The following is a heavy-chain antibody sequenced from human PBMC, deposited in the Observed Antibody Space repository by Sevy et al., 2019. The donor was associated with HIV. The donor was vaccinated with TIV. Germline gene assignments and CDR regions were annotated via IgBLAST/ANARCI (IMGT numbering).Heavy chain of an antibody. Sequence: GGSLRLSCAASGFTVSSNYMSWVRQAPGKGLEWVSVIYSGGSTYYADSVKGRFTISRDNSKNTLYLQMNSLGAEDTAVYYCARDRIVPAAAYPPTTLNYYYYYGMDVWGQGTTVTVSS. CDR3: ARDRIVPAAAYPPTTLNYYYYYGMDV. CDR1: GFTVSSNY. D-gene: IGHD2-2*01. CDR2: IYSGGST. V-gene: IGHV3-53*01. J-gene: IGHJ6*02.